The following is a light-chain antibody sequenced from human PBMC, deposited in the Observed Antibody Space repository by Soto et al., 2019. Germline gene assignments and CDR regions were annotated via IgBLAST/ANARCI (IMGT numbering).Light chain of an antibody. CDR3: NSYSSSTFYV. V-gene: IGLV2-14*01. CDR2: QVT. Sequence: QSALAQPASVSGSPGQSITISCTGSSSDIASFNYVSWYQQYPGKAPKLLIYQVTRRASGVSHRFSGSKFGDTASLTISGLQPEDEAEYYCNSYSSSTFYVFGTGTKLTVL. CDR1: SSDIASFNY. J-gene: IGLJ1*01.